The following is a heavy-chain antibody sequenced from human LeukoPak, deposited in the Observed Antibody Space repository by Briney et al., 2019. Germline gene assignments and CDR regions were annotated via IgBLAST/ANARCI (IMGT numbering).Heavy chain of an antibody. CDR3: ARDRQYCSGGSCYPLFDY. Sequence: GGSLRLSCAAAGFTFSKTWMSWVRQAPGKGLEWVSSISSSSSYIYYADSVKGRFTISRDNAKNSLYLQMNSLRAEDTAVYYCARDRQYCSGGSCYPLFDYWGQGTLVTVSS. CDR1: GFTFSKTW. V-gene: IGHV3-21*01. CDR2: ISSSSSYI. J-gene: IGHJ4*02. D-gene: IGHD2-15*01.